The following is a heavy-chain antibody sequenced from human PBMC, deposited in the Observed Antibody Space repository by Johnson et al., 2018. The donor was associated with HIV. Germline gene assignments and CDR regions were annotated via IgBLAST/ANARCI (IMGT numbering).Heavy chain of an antibody. V-gene: IGHV3-7*01. CDR3: AKDVGNYWPDAFDI. CDR2: IKQERSNI. D-gene: IGHD3-22*01. J-gene: IGHJ3*02. Sequence: VQLVESGGGLVQPGGSLRLSCAASGFTFGYYWMTWLRQAPGKGLEWVANIKQERSNIYYPASVTGRFTISRNNSNNPLYLQINSLRAEDTDLYYCAKDVGNYWPDAFDIWGRGTMVTVS. CDR1: GFTFGYYW.